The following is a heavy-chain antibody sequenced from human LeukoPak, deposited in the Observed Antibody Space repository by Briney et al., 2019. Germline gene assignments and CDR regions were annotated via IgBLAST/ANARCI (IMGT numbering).Heavy chain of an antibody. CDR1: GGSISSGGYS. V-gene: IGHV4-30-2*01. CDR3: ARDFPWFDP. Sequence: SETLSLTYAVSGGSISSGGYSWSWIRQPPGKGLEWIGYIYHSGSTYYNPSLKSRITISVDRSKNQFSLKLSSVTAADTAVYYCARDFPWFDPWGQGTLVTVSS. CDR2: IYHSGST. J-gene: IGHJ5*02.